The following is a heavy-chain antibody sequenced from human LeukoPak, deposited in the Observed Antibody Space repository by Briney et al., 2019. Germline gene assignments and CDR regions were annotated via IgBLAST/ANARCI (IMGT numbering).Heavy chain of an antibody. CDR1: CGSIRGYY. V-gene: IGHV4-59*08. Sequence: SETLSLTCSVSCGSIRGYYWSWIRQPPGKGLEGIAYIYYSGTTNYNPSLKSRVTISVEASNNQFSLRLSAVTAAYTAVYYCARQNDYYYYMDVWGKGTTVTVSS. CDR2: IYYSGTT. D-gene: IGHD1-1*01. J-gene: IGHJ6*03. CDR3: ARQNDYYYYMDV.